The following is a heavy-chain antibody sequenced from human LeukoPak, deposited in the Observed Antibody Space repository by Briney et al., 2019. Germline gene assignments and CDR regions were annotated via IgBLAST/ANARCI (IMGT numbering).Heavy chain of an antibody. J-gene: IGHJ6*02. Sequence: GGSLRLSCAASGFTFDDYAMHWVRQAPGKGLEWVSRTSLNSASIGYADSVKGRFTIARGHAKNSLYLQMNSLRAEDTALYYCAKDESTKWFGEKTTYYGMDVWGQGTKVTVSS. D-gene: IGHD3-10*01. CDR1: GFTFDDYA. CDR2: TSLNSASI. CDR3: AKDESTKWFGEKTTYYGMDV. V-gene: IGHV3-9*01.